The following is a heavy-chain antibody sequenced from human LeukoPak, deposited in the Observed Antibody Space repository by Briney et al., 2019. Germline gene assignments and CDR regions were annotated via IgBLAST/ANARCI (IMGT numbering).Heavy chain of an antibody. CDR2: INWNGGST. Sequence: ETLSLTCSVSGGSISSYYWSWVRQAPGKGLEWVSGINWNGGSTGYADSVKGRFTISRDNAKNSLYLQMNSLRAEDTALYYCARTTVTRGGYYYYYYMDVWGKGTTVTVSS. D-gene: IGHD4-17*01. J-gene: IGHJ6*03. CDR1: GGSISSYY. CDR3: ARTTVTRGGYYYYYYMDV. V-gene: IGHV3-20*04.